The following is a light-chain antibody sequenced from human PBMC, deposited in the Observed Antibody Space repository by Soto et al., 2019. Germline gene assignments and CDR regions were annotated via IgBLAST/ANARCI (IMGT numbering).Light chain of an antibody. Sequence: DIQMTQSPSTPSASVGRRLTITCPASQSISSWLAWYQQKPGKAPKVMIYDASSLESGVPSRFSGSGSGTEFTLTISSLKPDDFATYYCQQYNSYPLTFGGGTKVDIK. CDR2: DAS. J-gene: IGKJ4*01. CDR3: QQYNSYPLT. CDR1: QSISSW. V-gene: IGKV1-5*01.